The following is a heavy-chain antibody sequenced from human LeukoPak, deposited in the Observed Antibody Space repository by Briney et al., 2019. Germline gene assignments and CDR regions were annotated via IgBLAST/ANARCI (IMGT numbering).Heavy chain of an antibody. CDR2: IYWDDDK. CDR1: GFSLSTSGVG. Sequence: SGPTLVKPTQTLTLTCTFSGFSLSTSGVGVGWIRQPPGKALEWLALIYWDDDKRYSPSLKSRLTITKDTSKNQVVLTMTNMDPVDTATHYCAHMESHSSSWPLFYWGQGTLVTVSS. J-gene: IGHJ4*02. CDR3: AHMESHSSSWPLFY. D-gene: IGHD6-13*01. V-gene: IGHV2-5*02.